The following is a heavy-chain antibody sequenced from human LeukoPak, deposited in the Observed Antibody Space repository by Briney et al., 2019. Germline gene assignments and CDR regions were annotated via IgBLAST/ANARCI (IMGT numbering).Heavy chain of an antibody. CDR2: FYDSGNT. V-gene: IGHV4-38-2*02. CDR1: GYSISSGYY. J-gene: IGHJ5*02. D-gene: IGHD4-17*01. CDR3: ARLMIDDYGDYEEAWFDP. Sequence: SETLSLTCTVSGYSISSGYYWGWIRQPPGKGLEWIGSFYDSGNTYYNPSLKSRVTISVDTSKNQLSLKLSSVTAADTAVYYCARLMIDDYGDYEEAWFDPWGQGTLVTVSS.